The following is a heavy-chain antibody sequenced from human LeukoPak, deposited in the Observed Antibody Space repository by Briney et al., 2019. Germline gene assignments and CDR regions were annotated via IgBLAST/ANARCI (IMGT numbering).Heavy chain of an antibody. Sequence: PGGSLRLSCAASGFTFSSYSMNWVRQAPGKGLEWVSSISSSSSYIYYADSVKGRLTISRDNAKNSLYLQMNSLRAEDTAVYYCAREGDTAMVTEYDYWGQGTLVTVSS. CDR3: AREGDTAMVTEYDY. D-gene: IGHD5-18*01. CDR2: ISSSSSYI. CDR1: GFTFSSYS. J-gene: IGHJ4*02. V-gene: IGHV3-21*01.